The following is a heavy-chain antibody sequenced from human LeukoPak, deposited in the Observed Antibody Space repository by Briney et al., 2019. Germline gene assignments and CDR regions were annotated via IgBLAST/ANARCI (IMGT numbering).Heavy chain of an antibody. V-gene: IGHV4-59*12. D-gene: IGHD3-3*01. CDR2: MYNSGNT. CDR3: ARVRPYYDFWSGYYMDY. J-gene: IGHJ4*02. CDR1: GGSINSYY. Sequence: PSETLSLTCTVSGGSINSYYWSWIRQPPGKGLEWIGYMYNSGNTNYNPSLKSRVTISVDTSKNQFSLKLSSVTAADTAVYYCARVRPYYDFWSGYYMDYWGQGTLVTVSS.